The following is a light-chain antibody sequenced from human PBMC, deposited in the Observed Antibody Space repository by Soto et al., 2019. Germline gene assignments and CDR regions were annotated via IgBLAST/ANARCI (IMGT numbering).Light chain of an antibody. J-gene: IGKJ2*01. CDR2: GAS. V-gene: IGKV3-15*01. CDR1: QSVSSN. Sequence: EIVMTQSPATLSVSPGERGTLSCRASQSVSSNLAWYQQKPGQAPRLLIYGASTRATGIPARFSGSGSGTEFTLTISSLQSEDFAVYYCQQYNNWPPMYTFRQGTKLEIK. CDR3: QQYNNWPPMYT.